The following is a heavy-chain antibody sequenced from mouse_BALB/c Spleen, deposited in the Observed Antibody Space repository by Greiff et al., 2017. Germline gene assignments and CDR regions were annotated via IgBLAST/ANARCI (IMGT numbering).Heavy chain of an antibody. CDR2: ISSGGST. D-gene: IGHD2-1*01. J-gene: IGHJ4*01. V-gene: IGHV5-6-5*01. Sequence: EVKLVESGGGLVKPGGSLKLSCAASGFTFSSYAMSWVRQTPEKRLEWVASISSGGSTYYPDSVKGRFTISRDNARNILYLQMSSLRSEDTAMYYCARGSTEDAMDYWGQGTSVTVSS. CDR1: GFTFSSYA. CDR3: ARGSTEDAMDY.